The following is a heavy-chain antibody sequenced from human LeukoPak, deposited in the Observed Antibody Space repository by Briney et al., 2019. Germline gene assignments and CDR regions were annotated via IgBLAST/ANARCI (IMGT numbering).Heavy chain of an antibody. J-gene: IGHJ4*02. Sequence: QPGGSLRLSCAASGFTFSSYGMHWVRQAPGKGLEWVAFIRYDGSNKYYADSVKGRFTISRDNSKNTLYLQMNSLRAEDTAVYYCAKDHGHWLALCNWGQGTLVTVSS. CDR1: GFTFSSYG. D-gene: IGHD6-19*01. V-gene: IGHV3-30*02. CDR2: IRYDGSNK. CDR3: AKDHGHWLALCN.